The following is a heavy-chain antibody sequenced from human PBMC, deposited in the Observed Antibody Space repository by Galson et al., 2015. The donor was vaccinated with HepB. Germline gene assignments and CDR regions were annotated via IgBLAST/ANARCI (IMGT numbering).Heavy chain of an antibody. V-gene: IGHV3-30*18. CDR3: AKDLFCRISGCLKPYDY. D-gene: IGHD5-12*01. Sequence: SLRLSCAASGFVFRDYGMHWVRQAPGKGLEWVAHIPSHGSFQFYSDSVRGRFTISRDDSKNTVYLQMNSLRPEDTAIYYCAKDLFCRISGCLKPYDYWGQGALVTVSS. J-gene: IGHJ4*02. CDR2: IPSHGSFQ. CDR1: GFVFRDYG.